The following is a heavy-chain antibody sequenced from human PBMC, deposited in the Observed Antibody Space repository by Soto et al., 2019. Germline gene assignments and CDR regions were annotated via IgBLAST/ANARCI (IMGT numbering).Heavy chain of an antibody. CDR1: GFTFSNYG. CDR2: ISYDGNVA. Sequence: QVQLVESEGGVVQPGRSLRLSCTASGFTFSNYGMHWVRQAPGKGLEWVTVISYDGNVAYYADSVKGRFTSSRDNSKNTLYLQMNSLRPEDRAVYYCAKEGPITNGDCDYWGQGTRVTVSS. J-gene: IGHJ4*02. V-gene: IGHV3-30*18. CDR3: AKEGPITNGDCDY. D-gene: IGHD3-10*01.